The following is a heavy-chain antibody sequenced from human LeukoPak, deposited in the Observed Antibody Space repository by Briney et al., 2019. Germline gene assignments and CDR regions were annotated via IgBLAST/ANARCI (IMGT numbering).Heavy chain of an antibody. V-gene: IGHV4-59*01. Sequence: SETLSLTCTVSGGSISSYYWNWIRQTPGKGLEWIGYIYYSGSTNYNPSLKSRATISVDTSKNQFTLKLSSVTAADTAVYYCARGVMGRTIITTFYYFDSWGQGTLVTVSS. D-gene: IGHD2/OR15-2a*01. CDR2: IYYSGST. CDR3: ARGVMGRTIITTFYYFDS. J-gene: IGHJ4*02. CDR1: GGSISSYY.